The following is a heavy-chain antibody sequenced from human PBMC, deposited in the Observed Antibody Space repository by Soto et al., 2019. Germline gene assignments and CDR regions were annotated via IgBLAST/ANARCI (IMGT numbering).Heavy chain of an antibody. CDR2: ITDTGGDA. CDR1: GFTFSSYA. J-gene: IGHJ4*02. D-gene: IGHD3-10*01. Sequence: RLSCAASGFTFSSYAMSWVRQAPGKGLEWVSAITDTGGDAKYADSVRGRFVISRDNSKKTLYLQMTSLTAEDSAMYYCARGSTDSYPGSRIFDFWGRGTLVTVSS. V-gene: IGHV3-23*01. CDR3: ARGSTDSYPGSRIFDF.